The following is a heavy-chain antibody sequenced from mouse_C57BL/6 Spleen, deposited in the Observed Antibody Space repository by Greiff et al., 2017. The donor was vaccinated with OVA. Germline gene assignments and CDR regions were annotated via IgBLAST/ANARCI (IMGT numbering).Heavy chain of an antibody. D-gene: IGHD2-4*01. J-gene: IGHJ2*01. V-gene: IGHV1-77*01. CDR3: ARGHDYGEDY. CDR1: GYTFNDYY. CDR2: IGPGSGST. Sequence: QVQLQQSGAELVKPGAPVKITCKASGYTFNDYYINWVKQRPGQGLEWIGKIGPGSGSTYYNEKFKGKATLTADKAASTAYMQLSSLTSEDSAVYFGARGHDYGEDYWGQGTTRTVSS.